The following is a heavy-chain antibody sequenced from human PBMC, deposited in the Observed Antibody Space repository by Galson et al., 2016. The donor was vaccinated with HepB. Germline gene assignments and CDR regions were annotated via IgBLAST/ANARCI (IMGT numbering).Heavy chain of an antibody. CDR1: GFTFRNHA. Sequence: SLRLSCAASGFTFRNHALSWVRRAPGKGLEWVSHIDGPTPNTHYADSVRGRFSIYRDNSRDTLYLQMDSLTAEDSAIYYCTTWLSHHFDYWGQGTRVTVSP. CDR3: TTWLSHHFDY. D-gene: IGHD6-19*01. V-gene: IGHV3-23*01. CDR2: IDGPTPNT. J-gene: IGHJ4*02.